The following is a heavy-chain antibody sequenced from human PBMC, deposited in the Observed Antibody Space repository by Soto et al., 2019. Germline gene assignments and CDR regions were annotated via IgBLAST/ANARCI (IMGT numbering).Heavy chain of an antibody. CDR2: IYYSGST. CDR3: ARLGPEGFPPYG. J-gene: IGHJ4*02. CDR1: GGSISSYY. Sequence: PSETLSLTCTVSGGSISSYYWSWIRQPPGKGLEWIGYIYYSGSTNYNPSLKSRVTISVDTSKNQFSLKLSSVTAADTAVYYCARLGPEGFPPYGWGQGTRVTVSS. D-gene: IGHD1-26*01. V-gene: IGHV4-59*01.